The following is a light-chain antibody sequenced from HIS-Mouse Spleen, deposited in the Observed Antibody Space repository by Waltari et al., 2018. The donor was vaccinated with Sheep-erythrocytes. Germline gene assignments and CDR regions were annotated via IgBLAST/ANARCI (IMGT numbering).Light chain of an antibody. V-gene: IGKV1-9*01. J-gene: IGKJ3*01. Sequence: DIQLTQSPSFLSASVGDRVTITCRASQGISSYLAWYQQKPGKAPKLLIYAASPLQSGVPSRFSGRGSGTEFTLTISSLQPEDFATYYCQQLNSYPSTFGPGTKVDIK. CDR3: QQLNSYPST. CDR2: AAS. CDR1: QGISSY.